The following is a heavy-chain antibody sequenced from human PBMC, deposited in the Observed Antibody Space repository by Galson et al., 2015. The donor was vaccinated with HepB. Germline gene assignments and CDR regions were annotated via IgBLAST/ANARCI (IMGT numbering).Heavy chain of an antibody. CDR2: ISISISGDST. D-gene: IGHD5-24*01. J-gene: IGHJ4*02. CDR3: VKSQEMTTVQPFDY. V-gene: IGHV3-23*01. CDR1: GFTFSNFA. Sequence: SLRLSCAASGFTFSNFAMSWVRQAPGKGLEWVSSISISISGDSTYYAGSVKGRFTISRDNYKNMLYLQMNSLSAEDTAVYYCVKSQEMTTVQPFDYWDRGTLLTVSS.